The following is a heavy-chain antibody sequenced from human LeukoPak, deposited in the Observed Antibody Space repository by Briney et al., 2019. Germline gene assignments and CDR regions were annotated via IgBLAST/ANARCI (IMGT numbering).Heavy chain of an antibody. CDR1: GFTFDDYA. Sequence: GGSLRLSCAASGFTFDDYAMHWVRQAPGKGLEWVSGISWNSGNIDYADSVKGRFTISRDNAKNSLYLQMNSLRAEDTALYYRAKDTSSGYNYGYNYFDYWGQGTLVTVSS. D-gene: IGHD5-18*01. CDR2: ISWNSGNI. V-gene: IGHV3-9*01. CDR3: AKDTSSGYNYGYNYFDY. J-gene: IGHJ4*02.